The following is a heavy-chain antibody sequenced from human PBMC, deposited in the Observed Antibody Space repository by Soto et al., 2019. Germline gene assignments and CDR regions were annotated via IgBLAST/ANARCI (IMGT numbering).Heavy chain of an antibody. CDR1: GFTFSSYS. CDR3: ARTIYCSGSTCYNNWFDP. D-gene: IGHD2-15*01. Sequence: GGSLRLSCAASGFTFSSYSMNWVRQAPGKGREWVSSISSSSTYIYYADSVKGRFSISRDNAKHSLYLQMNSLRAEDTALYYCARTIYCSGSTCYNNWFDPWGQGSLVTVSS. CDR2: ISSSSTYI. V-gene: IGHV3-21*01. J-gene: IGHJ5*02.